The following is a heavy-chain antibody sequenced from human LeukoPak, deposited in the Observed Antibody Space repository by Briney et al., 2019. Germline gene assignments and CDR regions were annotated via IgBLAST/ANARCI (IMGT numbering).Heavy chain of an antibody. CDR3: ATYSILNAREFRY. D-gene: IGHD4-11*01. J-gene: IGHJ1*01. CDR1: GFTFSSYA. Sequence: PGGSLRLSSAASGFTFSSYAMSWVRQAPGKGLEWVSAISGSGGSTYYADSVKGRFTISRDNSKNTLYLQMNSLRAEDTAVYYCATYSILNAREFRYWGQGTLVTVTS. V-gene: IGHV3-23*01. CDR2: ISGSGGST.